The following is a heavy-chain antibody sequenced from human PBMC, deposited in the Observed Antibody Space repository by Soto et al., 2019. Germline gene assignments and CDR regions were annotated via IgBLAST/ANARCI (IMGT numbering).Heavy chain of an antibody. CDR2: IGTSSSYI. V-gene: IGHV3-21*01. CDR1: GFTFGTYT. D-gene: IGHD2-21*02. CDR3: ARVMCGDCSTYYYYSMDV. J-gene: IGHJ6*02. Sequence: PGGSLRLSCAASGFTFGTYTMNWFRQAPGKGLEWVSSIGTSSSYIYYADSVRGRFTISRDNAKDSLYLQMSSLRAEDTAVYYCARVMCGDCSTYYYYSMDVWGQGTTVTVSS.